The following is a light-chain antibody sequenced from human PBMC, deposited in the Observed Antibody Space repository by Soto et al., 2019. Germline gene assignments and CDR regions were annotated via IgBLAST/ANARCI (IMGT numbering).Light chain of an antibody. CDR3: QQYYSYPPLT. Sequence: ALRMTQSPSSLSASTGDRVTITCRASQGISSYLAWYQQKPGKAPKLLIYAASTLQSGVPSRFSGSGAGTDFTLTTSCLQSEDFATYYCQQYYSYPPLTFGGGTKVEIK. CDR2: AAS. J-gene: IGKJ4*01. CDR1: QGISSY. V-gene: IGKV1-8*01.